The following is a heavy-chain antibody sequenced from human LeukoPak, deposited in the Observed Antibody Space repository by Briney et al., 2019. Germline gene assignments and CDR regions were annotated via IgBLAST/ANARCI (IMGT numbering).Heavy chain of an antibody. V-gene: IGHV1-69*05. J-gene: IGHJ4*02. Sequence: ASVKVSCKASGVTFSSYAISWVRQAPGQGLEWMGRIIPIFGTANYAQKFQGRVTITTDESTSTAYMELSSLRSEDTAVYYCVFGYSSGWYQDYFDYWGQGTLVTVCS. CDR3: VFGYSSGWYQDYFDY. CDR1: GVTFSSYA. CDR2: IIPIFGTA. D-gene: IGHD6-19*01.